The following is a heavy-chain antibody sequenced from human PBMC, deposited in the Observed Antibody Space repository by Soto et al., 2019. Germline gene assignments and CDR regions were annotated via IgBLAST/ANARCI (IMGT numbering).Heavy chain of an antibody. CDR1: GYSLTGNS. CDR2: INPNNGGT. V-gene: IGHV1-2*04. D-gene: IGHD5-18*01. CDR3: VIQRSGVVYWGQGTLVTVSSGKGVQASVKVSCKASGYTFSNYFDY. Sequence: ASVKVSCKASGYSLTGNSMHWVRQAPEQGLEWMGWINPNNGGTNYAQRFRGWVTMTRDTSVSTAYMDLNRLKSDDTAVYYCVIQRSGVVYWGQGTLVTVSSGKGVQASVKVSCKASGYTFSNYFDYWGQGTLVTVSS. J-gene: IGHJ4*02.